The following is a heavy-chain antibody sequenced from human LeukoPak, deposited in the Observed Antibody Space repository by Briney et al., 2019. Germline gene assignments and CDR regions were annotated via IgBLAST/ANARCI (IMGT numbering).Heavy chain of an antibody. CDR1: GFTFRTSG. V-gene: IGHV3-48*04. CDR3: ARRTRSHGGYYFDY. J-gene: IGHJ4*02. CDR2: ISSSGSTI. D-gene: IGHD1-14*01. Sequence: GGTLRLSCAASGFTFRTSGMSWVRQAPGKGLEWVSYISSSGSTIYYADSVKGRFTISRDNAKNSLYLQMNSLRAEDTAVYYCARRTRSHGGYYFDYWGQGTLVTVSS.